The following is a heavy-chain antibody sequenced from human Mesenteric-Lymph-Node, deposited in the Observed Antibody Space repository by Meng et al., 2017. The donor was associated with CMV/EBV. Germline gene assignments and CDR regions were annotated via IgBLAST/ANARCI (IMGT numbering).Heavy chain of an antibody. CDR2: ISGNGATT. J-gene: IGHJ6*02. V-gene: IGHV3-23*01. D-gene: IGHD5-12*01. CDR1: GFPFSNSA. Sequence: GESLKISCAASGFPFSNSAMSWVRQAPGKGLEWVSSISGNGATTYFADSVKGRFTISRDNSNNTMSLQMNSLRAEDTALYYCAKRGTPTMDGYYGKDVWGQGTTVTVSS. CDR3: AKRGTPTMDGYYGKDV.